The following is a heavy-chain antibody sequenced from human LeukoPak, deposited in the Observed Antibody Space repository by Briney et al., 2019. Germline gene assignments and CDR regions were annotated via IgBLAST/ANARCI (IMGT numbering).Heavy chain of an antibody. J-gene: IGHJ4*02. CDR2: IYYSGST. Sequence: SETLSLTCTVSGGSISSGDYYWSWIRQPPGKGLEWIGYIYYSGSTYYNPSLKSRVTISVDTSKNQFSLRLSSVTAADTAVYYCARHSAYYYDSSGFDYWGQGTLVTVSS. V-gene: IGHV4-30-4*08. CDR3: ARHSAYYYDSSGFDY. D-gene: IGHD3-22*01. CDR1: GGSISSGDYY.